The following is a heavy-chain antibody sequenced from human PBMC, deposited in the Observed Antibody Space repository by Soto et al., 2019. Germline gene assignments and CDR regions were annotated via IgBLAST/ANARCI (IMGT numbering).Heavy chain of an antibody. V-gene: IGHV3-23*01. CDR1: GFTFSSYA. D-gene: IGHD2-15*01. Sequence: EVQLLESGGGLVQPGGSLRLSCAASGFTFSSYAMSWVRQAPGKGLEWVSAISGSGGSTYYADSVKGRFTISRENSKNTLYLQMNSLRAEDTAVYYCAKDGDIVVVVAATRGYDYWGQGTLVTVSS. CDR2: ISGSGGST. J-gene: IGHJ4*02. CDR3: AKDGDIVVVVAATRGYDY.